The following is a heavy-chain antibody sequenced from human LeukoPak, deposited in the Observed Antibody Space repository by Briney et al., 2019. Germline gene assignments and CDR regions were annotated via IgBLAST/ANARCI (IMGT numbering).Heavy chain of an antibody. D-gene: IGHD2-2*01. CDR1: GGSVSSGSYY. J-gene: IGHJ6*03. V-gene: IGHV4-61*01. Sequence: SETLSLTCTVSGGSVSSGSYYWSWIRQPPGKGLEWIGYIYYSGSTNYNPSLKSRVTISVDTSKNQFSLKLSSVTAADTAVYYCARAPKHIVVVPAGNRGHSYYYYYMDVWGKGTTVTVSS. CDR2: IYYSGST. CDR3: ARAPKHIVVVPAGNRGHSYYYYYMDV.